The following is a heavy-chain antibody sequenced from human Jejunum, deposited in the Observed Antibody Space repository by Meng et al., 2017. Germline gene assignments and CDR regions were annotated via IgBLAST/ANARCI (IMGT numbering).Heavy chain of an antibody. CDR2: IYWDDDK. Sequence: QITFKESGPTLVKPTQTLTLTCTFSGFSLSTSGVGVGWIRQPPGKALEWLAIIYWDDDKRYSPSLKSRLTITKDTSKNQVVLTMTNMDPVDTATYYCARLPDYYDTSGYYGWGQGTLVTVSS. CDR3: ARLPDYYDTSGYYG. J-gene: IGHJ4*02. V-gene: IGHV2-5*02. CDR1: GFSLSTSGVG. D-gene: IGHD3-22*01.